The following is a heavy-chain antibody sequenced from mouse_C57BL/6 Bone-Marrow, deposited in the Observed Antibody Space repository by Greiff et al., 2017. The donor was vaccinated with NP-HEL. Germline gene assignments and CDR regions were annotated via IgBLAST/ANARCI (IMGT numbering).Heavy chain of an antibody. Sequence: DVTLVDSGGGLVKPGGSLKLSCAASGFTFSSYAMSWVRQTPEKRLEWVATISDGGSYTYYPDNVKGRFTISRDNAKNNLYLQMSHLKSEDTAMYYCARDPSTMKYYFDYWGQGTTLTVSS. CDR2: ISDGGSYT. CDR3: ARDPSTMKYYFDY. CDR1: GFTFSSYA. D-gene: IGHD2-4*01. V-gene: IGHV5-4*01. J-gene: IGHJ2*01.